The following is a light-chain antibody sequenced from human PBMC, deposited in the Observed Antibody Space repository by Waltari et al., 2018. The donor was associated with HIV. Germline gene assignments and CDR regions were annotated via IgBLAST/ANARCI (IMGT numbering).Light chain of an antibody. Sequence: SYVVSQPPSVSVAPGQTARITCGGNNIGTKSVHWYQQKPGQAPVLVVYDDSDRRSGIPERFSGSNSGNTATRTISRVEAGDEADYYCQVWDSSTYNPEVVFGGGTKMTVL. CDR2: DDS. CDR1: NIGTKS. CDR3: QVWDSSTYNPEVV. V-gene: IGLV3-21*02. J-gene: IGLJ2*01.